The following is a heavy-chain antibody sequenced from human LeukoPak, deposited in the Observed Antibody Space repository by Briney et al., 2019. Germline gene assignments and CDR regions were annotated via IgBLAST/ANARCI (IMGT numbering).Heavy chain of an antibody. CDR1: GGSISSSNW. Sequence: SETLSLTCTVSGGSISSSNWWSWVRQPPGKGLECIGDIYHLGATNYNPSLKSRVNISVDKSKNQFSLKLGSVTAADTAVYYCARAFLVGYSPEKYFLDYWGQGALVTVSS. D-gene: IGHD2-15*01. V-gene: IGHV4-4*02. CDR2: IYHLGAT. CDR3: ARAFLVGYSPEKYFLDY. J-gene: IGHJ4*02.